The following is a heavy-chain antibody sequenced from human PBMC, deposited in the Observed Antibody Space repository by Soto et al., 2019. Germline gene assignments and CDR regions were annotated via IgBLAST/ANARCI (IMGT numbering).Heavy chain of an antibody. J-gene: IGHJ4*01. CDR2: VHFSGST. V-gene: IGHV4-59*01. D-gene: IGHD6-13*01. CDR1: GISISECP. Sequence: SESLSLTFHISGISISECPWSWKRQAPGRGLEWVGYVHFSGSTTYNPSLAPRLNISFDMSKSQVYLQLTSVTAADTAVYYCARFGAAAAHDDNWGRGVLVTVSS. CDR3: ARFGAAAAHDDN.